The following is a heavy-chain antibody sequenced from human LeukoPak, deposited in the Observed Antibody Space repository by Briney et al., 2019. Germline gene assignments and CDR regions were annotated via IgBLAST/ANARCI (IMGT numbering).Heavy chain of an antibody. CDR2: IYHSGST. Sequence: SETLSLTCTVSGGSISSGGYYWSWIRQPPGEGLEWIGYIYHSGSTYYNPSLKSRVTISVDRSKNQFSLKLSSVTAADTAVYYCARAPGCSSTSCYTRGFDYWGQGTLVTVSS. J-gene: IGHJ4*02. D-gene: IGHD2-2*02. CDR1: GGSISSGGYY. V-gene: IGHV4-30-2*01. CDR3: ARAPGCSSTSCYTRGFDY.